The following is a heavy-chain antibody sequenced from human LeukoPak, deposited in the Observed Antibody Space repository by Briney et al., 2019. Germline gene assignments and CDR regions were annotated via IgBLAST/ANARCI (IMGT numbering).Heavy chain of an antibody. CDR3: AKEPGISQNWFDP. CDR2: LSGSGGSP. D-gene: IGHD3-10*01. CDR1: GFTFKSYA. V-gene: IGHV3-23*01. Sequence: PGGSLRLSCAASGFTFKSYAMSWVRQAPGKGLEWVSALSGSGGSPYDADAVKGRFTISRDNSKNTLYLQMNSLRAEDTAVYYCAKEPGISQNWFDPWGQGTLVTVSS. J-gene: IGHJ5*02.